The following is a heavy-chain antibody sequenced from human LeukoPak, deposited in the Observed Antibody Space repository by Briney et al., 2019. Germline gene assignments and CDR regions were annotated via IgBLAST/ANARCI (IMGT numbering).Heavy chain of an antibody. CDR3: ARGTGEGYTYGRYYFDY. D-gene: IGHD5-18*01. CDR1: GYTFTGYY. V-gene: IGHV1-2*02. Sequence: ASVKVSCKASGYTFTGYYMHWVRQAPGQGLEWMGWINPNSGGTNYAQKFQGRVTMIRDTSISTAYVELSRLRSDDTAVYYCARGTGEGYTYGRYYFDYWGQGTLVTVSS. J-gene: IGHJ4*02. CDR2: INPNSGGT.